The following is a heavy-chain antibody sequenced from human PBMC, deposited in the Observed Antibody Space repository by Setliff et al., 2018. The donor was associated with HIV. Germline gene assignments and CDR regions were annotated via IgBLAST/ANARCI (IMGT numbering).Heavy chain of an antibody. CDR3: AMSMTTYPVSRAFDI. V-gene: IGHV1-69*13. Sequence: SVKVSCKASEGTFRSHEISWVRQAPGQGLEWMGGIVPILNTGNYAPKFQGRVTITADESTTTAYMELSSLRSEDTAVYYCAMSMTTYPVSRAFDIWGQGTMVTV. CDR1: EGTFRSHE. D-gene: IGHD4-4*01. J-gene: IGHJ3*02. CDR2: IVPILNTG.